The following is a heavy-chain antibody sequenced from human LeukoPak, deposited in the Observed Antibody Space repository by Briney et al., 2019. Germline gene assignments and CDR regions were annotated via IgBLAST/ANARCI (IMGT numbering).Heavy chain of an antibody. V-gene: IGHV1-46*01. Sequence: ASVKVSCKASGYTFTSYYMHWVRQAPGQGLEWMEIINPSGGSTSYAQKFQGRVAMTRDMSTSTVYMELSSLRSEDTAVYYCAREATSSSSSGACGYWGQGTLVTVSS. CDR1: GYTFTSYY. CDR2: INPSGGST. D-gene: IGHD6-6*01. J-gene: IGHJ4*02. CDR3: AREATSSSSSGACGY.